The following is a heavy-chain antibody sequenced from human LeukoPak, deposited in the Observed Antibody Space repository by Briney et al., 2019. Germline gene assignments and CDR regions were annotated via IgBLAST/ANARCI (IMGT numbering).Heavy chain of an antibody. Sequence: ASVKVSCKASGYTFTSHDINWVRQATGQGLEWMGWMNPNSGNTGYAQKFQGRVTMTRNTSISTAYMELSSLRSEDTAVYYCARWDRAYAPYSSYYYYYGMDVWGQGTTVTVSS. V-gene: IGHV1-8*01. D-gene: IGHD2-2*01. CDR1: GYTFTSHD. CDR2: MNPNSGNT. CDR3: ARWDRAYAPYSSYYYYYGMDV. J-gene: IGHJ6*02.